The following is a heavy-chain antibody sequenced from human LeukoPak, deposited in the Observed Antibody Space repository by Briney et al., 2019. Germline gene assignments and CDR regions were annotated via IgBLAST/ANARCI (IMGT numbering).Heavy chain of an antibody. CDR3: AREVYYYDSSGFYYSGGFGY. Sequence: GGSLRLSCAASGFTFSSYEMNWVRQAPGKGLEWVSYIRSSGSTIYYADSVKGRFTISRDNAKNSLYLQMNSLRAEDTAVYYCAREVYYYDSSGFYYSGGFGYWGQGTLLTVSS. CDR2: IRSSGSTI. CDR1: GFTFSSYE. D-gene: IGHD3-22*01. V-gene: IGHV3-48*03. J-gene: IGHJ4*02.